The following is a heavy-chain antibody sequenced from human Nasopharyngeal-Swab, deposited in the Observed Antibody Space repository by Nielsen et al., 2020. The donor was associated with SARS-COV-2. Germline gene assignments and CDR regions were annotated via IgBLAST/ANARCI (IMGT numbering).Heavy chain of an antibody. CDR1: GFTFSSYG. D-gene: IGHD3-22*01. J-gene: IGHJ4*02. Sequence: GESLKISCAASGFTFSSYGMHWVRQAPGEGLEWVAVIWYDGSNKYYADSVKGRFTISRDNSKNTLYLQMNSLRAEDTAVYYCAKPQYDSSGYYYEGYFDYWGQGTLVTVSS. CDR2: IWYDGSNK. V-gene: IGHV3-30*02. CDR3: AKPQYDSSGYYYEGYFDY.